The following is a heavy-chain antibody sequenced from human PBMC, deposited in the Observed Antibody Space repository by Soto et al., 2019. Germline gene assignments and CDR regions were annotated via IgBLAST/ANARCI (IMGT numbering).Heavy chain of an antibody. CDR3: ARNRAAHNWFDP. D-gene: IGHD6-6*01. J-gene: IGHJ5*02. Sequence: DTLSLTCTVSGGSISSYYWSWIRQPPGKGLEWIGYIYYSGSTNYNPSLKSRVTISVDTSKNQFSLKLSSVTAADTAVYYCARNRAAHNWFDPWGQGTLVTVSS. V-gene: IGHV4-59*01. CDR1: GGSISSYY. CDR2: IYYSGST.